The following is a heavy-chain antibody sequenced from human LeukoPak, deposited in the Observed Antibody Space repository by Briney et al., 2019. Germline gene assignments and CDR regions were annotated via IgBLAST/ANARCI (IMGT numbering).Heavy chain of an antibody. J-gene: IGHJ4*02. CDR3: AKSDYYDSSGYNL. CDR1: GFTFSSYA. Sequence: GGSLRLSCAASGFTFSSYAMSWVRQAPGKGLEWVSAISGSGGSTYYADSVKGRFTISRDNSKNTLYLQMNGLRAEDTAVYYCAKSDYYDSSGYNLWGQGTLVTVSS. V-gene: IGHV3-23*01. CDR2: ISGSGGST. D-gene: IGHD3-22*01.